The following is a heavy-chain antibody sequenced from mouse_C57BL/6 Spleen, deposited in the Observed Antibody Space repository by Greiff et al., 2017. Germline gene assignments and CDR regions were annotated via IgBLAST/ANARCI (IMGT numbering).Heavy chain of an antibody. CDR2: IHPNSGST. D-gene: IGHD2-3*01. CDR1: GYTFTSYW. Sequence: VQLQQPGAELVKPGASVKLSCKASGYTFTSYWMHWVKQRPGQGLEWIGMIHPNSGSTNYNEKFKSKATLTVDNSSSTSYMQLSSLTSEDSAVYYCARFYDGYSYYAMDYWGQGTSVTVSS. CDR3: ARFYDGYSYYAMDY. J-gene: IGHJ4*01. V-gene: IGHV1-64*01.